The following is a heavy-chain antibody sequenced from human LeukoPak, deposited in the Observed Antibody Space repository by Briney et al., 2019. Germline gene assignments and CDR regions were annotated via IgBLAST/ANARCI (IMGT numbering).Heavy chain of an antibody. CDR2: IYPGDSET. D-gene: IGHD3-22*01. CDR3: ARRDSSGYHYFDY. J-gene: IGHJ4*02. CDR1: GFRFTTYW. Sequence: GESLKISCKRSGFRFTTYWIGWVRQMPGRGLEWMGIIYPGDSETRYSPSFQGQVTISADKSINTAYLQWSSLKASDTAMYYCARRDSSGYHYFDYWGQGTLVTVSS. V-gene: IGHV5-51*01.